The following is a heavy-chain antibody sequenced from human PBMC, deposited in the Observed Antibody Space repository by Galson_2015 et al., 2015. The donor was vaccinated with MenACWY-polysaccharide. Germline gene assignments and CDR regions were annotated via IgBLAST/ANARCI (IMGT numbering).Heavy chain of an antibody. J-gene: IGHJ6*02. CDR1: GYTFTSYY. CDR2: LNPSGAGT. Sequence: SVKVSCKASGYTFTSYYMHWVRQAPGQGLEWMGILNPSGAGTSYAQKFQGRVTVTRYTSTDTVYMELSSLRSEYTAVYYCAREVDTAMATGISYYYGMDVWGQGTTVTVSS. D-gene: IGHD5-18*01. V-gene: IGHV1-46*01. CDR3: AREVDTAMATGISYYYGMDV.